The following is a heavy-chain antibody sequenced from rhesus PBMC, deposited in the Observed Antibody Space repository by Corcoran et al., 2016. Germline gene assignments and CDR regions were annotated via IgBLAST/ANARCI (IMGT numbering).Heavy chain of an antibody. CDR1: GFTFSEYY. Sequence: EVRLVESGGGLVQPGGSLRLSCAASGFTFSEYYMSWVSLAPGKGPEWVGLIINQAIGGTESYAASVRGSFTISRDDSKSIASLHMNSLKTEDTAVYYCARGSGSFDYWGQGVLVTVSS. CDR3: ARGSGSFDY. CDR2: IINQAIGGTE. J-gene: IGHJ4*01. D-gene: IGHD6-25*01. V-gene: IGHV3-116*02.